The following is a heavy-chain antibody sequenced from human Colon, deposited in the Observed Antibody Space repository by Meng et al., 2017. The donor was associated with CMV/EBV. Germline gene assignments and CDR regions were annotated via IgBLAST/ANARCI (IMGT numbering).Heavy chain of an antibody. CDR1: GYTFTANH. V-gene: IGHV1-2*02. D-gene: IGHD6-13*01. Sequence: QVQLVQSGTEVNKPGASVKVSCKNSGYTFTANHLHWVRQAPGQGLEWMGWIYPQDGGTYFAQKFQDRVTLTRDTSITTAYMELSGLTSDDTAIYYCVRESWYFDFWGEGTLVTVSS. CDR3: VRESWYFDF. CDR2: IYPQDGGT. J-gene: IGHJ4*02.